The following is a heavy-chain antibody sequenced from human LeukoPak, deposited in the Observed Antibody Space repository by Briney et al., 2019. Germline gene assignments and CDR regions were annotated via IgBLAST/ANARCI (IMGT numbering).Heavy chain of an antibody. CDR1: GFSFSNYA. D-gene: IGHD3-10*01. V-gene: IGHV3-23*01. J-gene: IGHJ5*02. CDR3: VTGDPIWFDP. Sequence: AGGSLRLSCAASGFSFSNYAMSWVRQAPGKGLEWVSGVTSGGGHIYYADFVKGRFTISRDDSKNTLFLQMDSLRVEDTAVYYCVTGDPIWFDPWGQGTLVTVPS. CDR2: VTSGGGHI.